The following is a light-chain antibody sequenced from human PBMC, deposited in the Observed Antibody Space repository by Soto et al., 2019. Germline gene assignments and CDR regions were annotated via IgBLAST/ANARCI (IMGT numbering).Light chain of an antibody. J-gene: IGKJ4*01. CDR2: GAS. Sequence: EIVMTQSPATMSVSPGERATLCCRASLSVNIYLAWYQLKPVQASRLLIFGASYRATGIPARFSGSGSGTEFNLTISSLQSEDFAVYFCQQYDDWLRLTFGGGTKVGIK. CDR1: LSVNIY. V-gene: IGKV3D-15*01. CDR3: QQYDDWLRLT.